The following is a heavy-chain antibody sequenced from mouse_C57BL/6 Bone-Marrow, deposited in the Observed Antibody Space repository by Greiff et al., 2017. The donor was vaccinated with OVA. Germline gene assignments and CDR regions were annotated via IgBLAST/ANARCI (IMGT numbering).Heavy chain of an antibody. CDR3: ARWILRYSFAY. J-gene: IGHJ3*01. CDR2: INPNNGGT. D-gene: IGHD1-1*01. V-gene: IGHV1-26*01. Sequence: EVQLQQSGPELVKPGASVKISCKASGYTFTDYYMNWVKQSHGKSLEWIGDINPNNGGTSYNQKFKGKATLTVDKSSSTAYMELRSLTSDDSSVYYCARWILRYSFAYWGQGTLVTVSA. CDR1: GYTFTDYY.